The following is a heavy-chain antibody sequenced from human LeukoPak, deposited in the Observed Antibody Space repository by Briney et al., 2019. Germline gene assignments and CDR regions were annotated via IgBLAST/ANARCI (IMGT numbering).Heavy chain of an antibody. J-gene: IGHJ4*02. CDR1: GFTFSSYG. CDR3: AKDPPIVGATEDHDY. Sequence: GGTLRLSCAASGFTFSSYGMSWVRQAPGKGLEWVSAISGSGGSTYYADSVKGRFTISRDNSKNTLYLQMNSLRAEDTAVYYCAKDPPIVGATEDHDYWGQGTLVTVSS. CDR2: ISGSGGST. V-gene: IGHV3-23*01. D-gene: IGHD1-26*01.